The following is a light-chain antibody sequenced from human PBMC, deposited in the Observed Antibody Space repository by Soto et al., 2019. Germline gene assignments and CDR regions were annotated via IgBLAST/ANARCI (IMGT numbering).Light chain of an antibody. Sequence: QSVLTQPPSASGTPGQRVTISCSGSSSNIGRNSVSWYQHPPRTAPKLLIFINDQRPSGGPDRFSGSKSGTSASLAISGLQSEDEADYYCAAWDDTPNGYVFGTGTKLTVL. CDR3: AAWDDTPNGYV. CDR1: SSNIGRNS. J-gene: IGLJ1*01. V-gene: IGLV1-44*01. CDR2: IND.